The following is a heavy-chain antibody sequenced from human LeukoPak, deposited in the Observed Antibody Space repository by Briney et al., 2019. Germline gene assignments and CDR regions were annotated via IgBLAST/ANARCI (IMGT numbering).Heavy chain of an antibody. CDR3: ATLQGDQGFYYYYYMDV. D-gene: IGHD3-16*01. Sequence: GGSLRLSCAASGFTFSSYAMTWVRQAPGKGLEWVSAISGSGDSTFSAVSVKGRFTISRDNSKNTLYLQMNSLRAEDTAIYYCATLQGDQGFYYYYYMDVWGKGTTVTVSS. CDR2: ISGSGDST. CDR1: GFTFSSYA. V-gene: IGHV3-23*01. J-gene: IGHJ6*03.